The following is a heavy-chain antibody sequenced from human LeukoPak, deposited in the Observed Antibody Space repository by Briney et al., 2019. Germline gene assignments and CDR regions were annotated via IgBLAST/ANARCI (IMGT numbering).Heavy chain of an antibody. CDR1: GYTFTGYY. V-gene: IGHV1-2*02. CDR3: ARDRSKQLWFGELLFYYFDY. Sequence: ASVKVSCKASGYTFTGYYMHWVRQAPGQGLEWMGWINPNSGGTNYAQKFQGRVTMTRDTSISTAYMELSRLRSDDTAMYYCARDRSKQLWFGELLFYYFDYWGRGTLVTVSS. D-gene: IGHD3-10*01. J-gene: IGHJ4*02. CDR2: INPNSGGT.